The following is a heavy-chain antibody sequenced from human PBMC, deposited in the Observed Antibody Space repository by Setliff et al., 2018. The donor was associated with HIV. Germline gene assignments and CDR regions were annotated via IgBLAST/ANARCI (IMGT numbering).Heavy chain of an antibody. Sequence: NPSETLSLTCTVSGGAISTYYWTWIRQPPGKGLEWIGYIYSSGSTHQNPSLKSRVTVSVDTSKNQFSLKLSSVTAADTAVYYCARSEDYYDSSGDAFEIWGQGTMVTVSS. V-gene: IGHV4-4*09. D-gene: IGHD3-22*01. J-gene: IGHJ3*02. CDR3: ARSEDYYDSSGDAFEI. CDR2: IYSSGST. CDR1: GGAISTYY.